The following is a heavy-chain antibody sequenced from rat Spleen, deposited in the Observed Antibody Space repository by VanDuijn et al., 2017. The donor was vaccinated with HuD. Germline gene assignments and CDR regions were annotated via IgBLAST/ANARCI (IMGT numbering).Heavy chain of an antibody. V-gene: IGHV5-19*01. CDR2: ISPSGGST. CDR1: GFTFSNYG. J-gene: IGHJ4*01. CDR3: ARRHYGYTDYFDVMDA. Sequence: EVQLVESGGGLVQPGRSLKLSCAASGFTFSNYGMHWIRQAPTKGLEWVASISPSGGSTYYRDSVKGRFTISRDNAKSTLYLQMDSLRSEDTATYYCARRHYGYTDYFDVMDAWGQGASVTVSS. D-gene: IGHD1-9*01.